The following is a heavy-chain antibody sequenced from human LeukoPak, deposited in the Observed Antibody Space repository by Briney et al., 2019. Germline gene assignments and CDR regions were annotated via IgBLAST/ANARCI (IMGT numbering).Heavy chain of an antibody. CDR2: INPNSGGT. CDR1: GYTFTGYY. Sequence: ASVKVSCKASGYTFTGYYMHWVRQAPGQGLEWMGWINPNSGGTNYAQKFQGRVTMTRDTSISTAYMELSRLRSDDTAVYYCARGLYSSSWSFDYWGQGTLVTVSS. V-gene: IGHV1-2*02. CDR3: ARGLYSSSWSFDY. D-gene: IGHD6-13*01. J-gene: IGHJ4*02.